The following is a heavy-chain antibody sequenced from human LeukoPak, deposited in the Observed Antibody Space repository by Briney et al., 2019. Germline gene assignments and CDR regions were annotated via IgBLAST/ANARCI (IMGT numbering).Heavy chain of an antibody. CDR1: GFTFSSYG. Sequence: GGSLRLSCAASGFTFSSYGMSWVRQAPGKGLVWVSRIDNDGGSTTYADSVKGRFTISRDNAKNTLYLQMNSVRAEDTAVYYCARSSFPYYFDYWGQGTLVTVSS. D-gene: IGHD3-16*01. J-gene: IGHJ4*02. V-gene: IGHV3-74*01. CDR2: IDNDGGST. CDR3: ARSSFPYYFDY.